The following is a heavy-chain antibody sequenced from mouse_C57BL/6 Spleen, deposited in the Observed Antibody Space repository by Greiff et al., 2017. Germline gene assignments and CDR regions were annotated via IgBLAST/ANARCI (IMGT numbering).Heavy chain of an antibody. V-gene: IGHV1-52*01. CDR1: GYTFTSYW. J-gene: IGHJ4*01. CDR2: IDPSDSET. Sequence: QVQLKQPGAELVRPGSSVKLSCKASGYTFTSYWMHWVKQRPIQGLEWIGNIDPSDSETHYNQKFKDKATLTVDKSSSTAYMQLSSLTSEDSAVYYCARRGIRRDYYAMDYWGQGTSVTVSS. CDR3: ARRGIRRDYYAMDY. D-gene: IGHD2-12*01.